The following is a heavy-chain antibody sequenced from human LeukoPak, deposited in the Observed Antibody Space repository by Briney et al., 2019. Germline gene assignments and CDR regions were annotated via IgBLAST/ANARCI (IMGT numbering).Heavy chain of an antibody. CDR1: GFTFTTYW. CDR3: ARKSASGNYPLDY. Sequence: PGESLRLSCAASGFTFTTYWMSWVRQAPGKGLEWVSVISADSATTFYADSVKGRFTISRDNAKNTVFLQMSSLRAEDTALYYCARKSASGNYPLDYWGQGTLVTVSS. V-gene: IGHV3-23*01. D-gene: IGHD3-10*01. J-gene: IGHJ4*02. CDR2: ISADSATT.